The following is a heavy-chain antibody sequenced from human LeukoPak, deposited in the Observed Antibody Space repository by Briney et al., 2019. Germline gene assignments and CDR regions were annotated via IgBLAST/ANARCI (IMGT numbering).Heavy chain of an antibody. V-gene: IGHV4-39*01. CDR1: GGSISSSSYY. CDR3: ARSEYDFWSGYSTTDV. Sequence: PSETLSLTCTVSGGSISSSSYYWGWIRQPPGKGLEWIGSIYYSGSTYYNPSLKSRVTISVDTSKNQFSLKLSSVTAADTAVYYCARSEYDFWSGYSTTDVWGKGTTVTVSS. CDR2: IYYSGST. J-gene: IGHJ6*04. D-gene: IGHD3-3*01.